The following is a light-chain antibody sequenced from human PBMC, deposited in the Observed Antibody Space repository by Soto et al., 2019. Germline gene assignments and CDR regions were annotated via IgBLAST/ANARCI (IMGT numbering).Light chain of an antibody. Sequence: DIVLTQSPGSLSLSPGERATLSCRASQSVYSSFLAWYQQKPGQAPRLLIYGASSRATGIPDRFSGSGSGTDFTLTISRLEPEDFAVYYCQQFGSSPFTVGPGTKVDI. V-gene: IGKV3-20*01. CDR1: QSVYSSF. J-gene: IGKJ3*01. CDR3: QQFGSSPFT. CDR2: GAS.